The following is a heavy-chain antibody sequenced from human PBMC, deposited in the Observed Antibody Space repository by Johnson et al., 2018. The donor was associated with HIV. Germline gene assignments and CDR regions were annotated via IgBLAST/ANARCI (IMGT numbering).Heavy chain of an antibody. D-gene: IGHD3-10*01. CDR3: ARVQLLADDVFNI. V-gene: IGHV3-74*02. CDR1: RFTVSGNY. CDR2: SNSDGSRT. J-gene: IGHJ3*02. Sequence: VQLVESGGGVVQPGRSLRLSCAASRFTVSGNYMTCVRQAPGKGLEWVSRSNSDGSRTTYADSVKGRFTISSDKAKNTLHLQMNSLGAEDTAVYYCARVQLLADDVFNIWGQGTMVTVSS.